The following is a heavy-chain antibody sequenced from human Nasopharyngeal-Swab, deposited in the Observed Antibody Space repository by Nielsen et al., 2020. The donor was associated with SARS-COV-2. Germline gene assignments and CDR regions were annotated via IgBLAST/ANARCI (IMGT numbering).Heavy chain of an antibody. CDR2: IYHSGST. Sequence: LRLSCTVSGVSYDFMEAFYWAWIRQPPGKGLEWIGYIYHSGSTYYNPSLKSRVTISVDRSKNQFSLKLSSVTAADTAVYYCARATDIVATIFDYWGQGTLVTVSS. J-gene: IGHJ4*02. CDR1: GVSYDFMEAFY. D-gene: IGHD5-12*01. V-gene: IGHV4-30-2*01. CDR3: ARATDIVATIFDY.